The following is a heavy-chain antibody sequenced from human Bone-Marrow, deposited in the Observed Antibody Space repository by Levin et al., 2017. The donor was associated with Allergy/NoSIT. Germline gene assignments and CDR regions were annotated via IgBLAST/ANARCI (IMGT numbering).Heavy chain of an antibody. CDR1: GFSLSTFGVG. V-gene: IGHV2-5*02. D-gene: IGHD3-22*01. CDR3: ARLTYYYDSSGYYEVYFDY. J-gene: IGHJ4*02. Sequence: QTFSLTCTFSGFSLSTFGVGVGWIRQPPGKALEWLALIYWDDDKRYSPSLKSRLTITKDTSKNQVVLTMTNMDPMDTATYYCARLTYYYDSSGYYEVYFDYWGQGTLVTVSS. CDR2: IYWDDDK.